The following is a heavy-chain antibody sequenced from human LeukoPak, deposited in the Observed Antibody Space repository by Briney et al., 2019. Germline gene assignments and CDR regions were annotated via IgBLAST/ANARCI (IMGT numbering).Heavy chain of an antibody. D-gene: IGHD3-9*01. Sequence: PGRSLRLSCAASGFTFSSYAMHWVRQAPGKGLEWVAVISYDGSNKYYADSVKGRFTISRDNSMNTLYLQMNSLRAEDTAVYYCARGDGLRYFDWFPRGPYYYGMDVWGQGTTVTVSS. CDR3: ARGDGLRYFDWFPRGPYYYGMDV. J-gene: IGHJ6*02. V-gene: IGHV3-30-3*01. CDR1: GFTFSSYA. CDR2: ISYDGSNK.